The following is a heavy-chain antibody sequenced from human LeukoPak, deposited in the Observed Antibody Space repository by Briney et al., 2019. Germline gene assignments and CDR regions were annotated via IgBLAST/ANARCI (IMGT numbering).Heavy chain of an antibody. CDR2: TRNKVNSYST. V-gene: IGHV3-72*01. CDR1: GCTFSDHY. Sequence: PGGSLRLSCAASGCTFSDHYMDWVRQAPGKGLEWVGRTRNKVNSYSTEYAASVKGRFTISRDDSRNSLYLQMNSLKTEDTAVYYCARVRYCLDYWGQGTLVTVSS. CDR3: ARVRYCLDY. J-gene: IGHJ4*02. D-gene: IGHD2-15*01.